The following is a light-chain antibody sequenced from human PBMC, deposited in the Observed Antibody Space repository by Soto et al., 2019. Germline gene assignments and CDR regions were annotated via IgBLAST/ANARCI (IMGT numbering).Light chain of an antibody. J-gene: IGLJ2*01. CDR3: QTWDTGARVV. CDR1: SGHSSYA. CDR2: ISSDGSH. Sequence: QLVLTQSPSASASLGASVKLTCTLSSGHSSYAIAWHQQQPEKGPRYLMKISSDGSHSKGDGIPDRFSGSSSGAERYLTISGLPSEDEADYYCQTWDTGARVVFGGGTKLTVL. V-gene: IGLV4-69*01.